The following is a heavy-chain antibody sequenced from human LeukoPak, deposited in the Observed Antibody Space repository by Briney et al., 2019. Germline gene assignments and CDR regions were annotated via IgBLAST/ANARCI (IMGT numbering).Heavy chain of an antibody. CDR3: ARVDGVAAAGIYYYMDV. CDR1: GFTFSSYS. D-gene: IGHD6-13*01. V-gene: IGHV3-21*01. J-gene: IGHJ6*03. Sequence: PGGSLRLSCAASGFTFSSYSMNWVRQAPGKGLEWVSSISSSSSYIYYADSVKGRFTISRDNAKHSLYLQMNSLRAEDTAVYYCARVDGVAAAGIYYYMDVWGKGTTVTVSS. CDR2: ISSSSSYI.